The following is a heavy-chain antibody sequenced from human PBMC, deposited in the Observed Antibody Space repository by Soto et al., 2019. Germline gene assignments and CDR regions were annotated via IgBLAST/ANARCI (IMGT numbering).Heavy chain of an antibody. CDR3: ARALMTTVTTSPHY. CDR2: INPSGGST. J-gene: IGHJ4*02. CDR1: GYTFASNY. Sequence: SAKPSCKASGYTFASNYLHWLRHAPGQGLEWMGIINPSGGSTSYAQKFQGRVTMTRDTPTSTVYMELSSLRSEDTAVYYCARALMTTVTTSPHYWGQGTLVTVSS. V-gene: IGHV1-46*03. D-gene: IGHD4-17*01.